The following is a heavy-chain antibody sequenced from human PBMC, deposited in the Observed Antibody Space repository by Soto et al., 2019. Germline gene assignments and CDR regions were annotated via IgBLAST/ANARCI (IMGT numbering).Heavy chain of an antibody. CDR3: ATIPGYDSSGYYFDY. CDR2: ISYDGSNK. D-gene: IGHD3-22*01. J-gene: IGHJ4*02. V-gene: IGHV3-30*03. Sequence: GGSLRLSCAASGFTFSSYGMHWVRQAPGKGLEWVAVISYDGSNKYYADSVKGRFTISRDNSKNTLYLQMNSLRAEDTAVYYCATIPGYDSSGYYFDYWGQGTLVTVSS. CDR1: GFTFSSYG.